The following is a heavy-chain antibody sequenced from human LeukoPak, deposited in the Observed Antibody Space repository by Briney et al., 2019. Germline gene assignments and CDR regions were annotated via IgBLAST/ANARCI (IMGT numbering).Heavy chain of an antibody. CDR1: GYTFTNYG. V-gene: IGHV1-18*01. Sequence: ASVKVSCKASGYTFTNYGITWVRQAPGQGLEWMGWISAYNGNTNYAQKLQGRVTMTTDTSTSTAYMELRSLRSDDTAVYYCARDGKLGWRYYYYYYMDVWGKGTTVTVSS. J-gene: IGHJ6*03. CDR3: ARDGKLGWRYYYYYYMDV. D-gene: IGHD6-13*01. CDR2: ISAYNGNT.